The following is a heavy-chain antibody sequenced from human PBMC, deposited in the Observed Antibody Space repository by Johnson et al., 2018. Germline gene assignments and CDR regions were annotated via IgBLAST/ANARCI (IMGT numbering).Heavy chain of an antibody. V-gene: IGHV3-21*01. D-gene: IGHD3-3*01. CDR3: ATPDYGFWSGKNWFGP. J-gene: IGHJ5*02. CDR1: GFTFSTYS. Sequence: LRPSCVASGFTFSTYSMNWVRQAPEKGLEWVSSITISGHNTYYADSVKGRFTISRDNAKNSLYLQMNSLRAEDTAVYYCATPDYGFWSGKNWFGPWGQGTLVTXSS. CDR2: ITISGHNT.